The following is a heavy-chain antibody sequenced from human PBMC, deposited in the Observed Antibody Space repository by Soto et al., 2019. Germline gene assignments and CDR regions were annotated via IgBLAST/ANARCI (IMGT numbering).Heavy chain of an antibody. D-gene: IGHD3-10*01. CDR3: VRDGVGRGIDY. J-gene: IGHJ4*02. V-gene: IGHV3-74*01. CDR1: GFTFSSYW. CDR2: IDSDGSST. Sequence: EVQLVESGGGLVQPGGSLRLSCAASGFTFSSYWMHWARQAPGKGLVWLSHIDSDGSSTTYADSVKGRFTISRDKAKTKVYRQWNSLRAEDTAVYYCVRDGVGRGIDYWGQGTMVTVSS.